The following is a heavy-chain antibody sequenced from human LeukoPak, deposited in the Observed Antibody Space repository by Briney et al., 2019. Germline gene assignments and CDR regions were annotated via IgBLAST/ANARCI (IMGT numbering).Heavy chain of an antibody. D-gene: IGHD6-13*01. J-gene: IGHJ4*02. CDR3: ASLGYSSSWYRGVVDY. V-gene: IGHV3-30*02. Sequence: PGRSLRLSCAASGFTFSSYGMHWVRQAPGKGLEWVAFIRYDGSNKYYADSVKGRFTISRDNSKNTLYLQMNSLRAEDTAVYYCASLGYSSSWYRGVVDYWGQGTLVTVSS. CDR1: GFTFSSYG. CDR2: IRYDGSNK.